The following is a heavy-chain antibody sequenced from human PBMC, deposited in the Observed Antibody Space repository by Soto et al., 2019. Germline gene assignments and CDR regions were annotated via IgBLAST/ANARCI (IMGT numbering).Heavy chain of an antibody. Sequence: SWIRQPAGKGLEWIGRIYTSGSTNYNPSLKSRVTMSVDTSKNQFSLKLSSVTAADTAVYYCVRGGLRALAYWVQRTLV. J-gene: IGHJ4*02. CDR3: VRGGLRALAY. V-gene: IGHV4-4*07. D-gene: IGHD3-16*01. CDR2: IYTSGST.